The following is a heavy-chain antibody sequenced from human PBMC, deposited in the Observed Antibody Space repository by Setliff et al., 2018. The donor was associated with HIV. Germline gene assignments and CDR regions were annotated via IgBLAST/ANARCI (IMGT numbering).Heavy chain of an antibody. CDR1: GFTVSGSY. CDR2: IKEDGSEK. Sequence: PGGSLRLSCAASGFTVSGSYMSWVRQAPGKGLEWVANIKEDGSEKYYVDSVKGRFTISRDNAQNLVYLQINSLRAEDTAVYYCAREDSSSYYSDYWGQGTLVTVSS. CDR3: AREDSSSYYSDY. J-gene: IGHJ4*02. V-gene: IGHV3-7*01. D-gene: IGHD3-22*01.